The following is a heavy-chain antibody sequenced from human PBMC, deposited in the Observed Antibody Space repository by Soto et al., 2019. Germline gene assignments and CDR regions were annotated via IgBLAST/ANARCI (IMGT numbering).Heavy chain of an antibody. CDR1: GFTFSSYA. Sequence: PGGSLRLSCAASGFTFSSYAMSWVRQTPGKGLEWVSTLSGSGGTTYYADSVKGRFTISRDNAKNSLYLQMNSLRAEDTAVYYCARHPERIAQIGWFDPWGQGTLVTVSS. CDR2: LSGSGGTT. J-gene: IGHJ5*02. CDR3: ARHPERIAQIGWFDP. D-gene: IGHD6-13*01. V-gene: IGHV3-23*01.